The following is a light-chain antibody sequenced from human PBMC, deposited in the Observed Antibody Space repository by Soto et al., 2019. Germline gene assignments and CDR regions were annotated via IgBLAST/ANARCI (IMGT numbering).Light chain of an antibody. Sequence: IQMTQSPSSLSASVGDRVPITVRASQSISSYLYWYQQKPGKAPKLLIYGAATLQSGVPSRFSGSGSGTEFTLTISSLQPEDFATYYCQQGYSSSWTFGQGTKVDIK. CDR1: QSISSY. CDR2: GAA. J-gene: IGKJ1*01. V-gene: IGKV1-39*01. CDR3: QQGYSSSWT.